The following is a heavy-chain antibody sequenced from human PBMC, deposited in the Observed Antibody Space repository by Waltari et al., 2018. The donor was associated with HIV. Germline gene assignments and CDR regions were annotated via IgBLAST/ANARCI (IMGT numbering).Heavy chain of an antibody. CDR2: ISGYNANT. J-gene: IGHJ6*02. CDR1: GYTFSAYT. D-gene: IGHD3-10*01. Sequence: VQLVQSGAEMRKPGASVKVSCRASGYTFSAYTISWVRQAPGQGLEWMGWISGYNANTNYAQKFQGRVNMTTDTSTSTAHMELRSRRSDDTAVYYCARGVSIVRGVMIRGHMDVWGQGTTVTVSS. V-gene: IGHV1-18*01. CDR3: ARGVSIVRGVMIRGHMDV.